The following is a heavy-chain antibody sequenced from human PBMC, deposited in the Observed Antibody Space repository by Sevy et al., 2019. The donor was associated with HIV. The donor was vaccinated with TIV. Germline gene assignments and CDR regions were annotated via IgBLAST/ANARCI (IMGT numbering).Heavy chain of an antibody. J-gene: IGHJ4*02. CDR1: GFTVSTNY. Sequence: GGSLRLSCAASGFTVSTNYMSWVRQAPGKGLEWVSVIYADGTTLYADSVKGRFTISRDNSKNTLYLQMNILRAEDTAVYYCARAPFIYYDRSGYPYYFDSWGRGTLVTVSS. D-gene: IGHD3-22*01. V-gene: IGHV3-53*01. CDR2: IYADGTT. CDR3: ARAPFIYYDRSGYPYYFDS.